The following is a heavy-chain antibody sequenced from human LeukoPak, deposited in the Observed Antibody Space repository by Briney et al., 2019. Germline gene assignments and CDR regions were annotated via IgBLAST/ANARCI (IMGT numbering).Heavy chain of an antibody. CDR1: GGTFSSYA. CDR2: IIPIFGTA. V-gene: IGHV1-69*05. J-gene: IGHJ5*02. D-gene: IGHD1-7*01. CDR3: ARGGHNWNYVLFWFDP. Sequence: ASVKVSCKASGGTFSSYAISWVRQAPGQGLEWMGGIIPIFGTANYAQKFQGRVTITTDESTSTAYMELSSLGSEDTAVYYCARGGHNWNYVLFWFDPWGQGTLVTVSS.